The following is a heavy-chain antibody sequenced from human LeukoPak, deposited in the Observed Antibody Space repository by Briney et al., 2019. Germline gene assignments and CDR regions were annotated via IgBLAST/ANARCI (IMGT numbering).Heavy chain of an antibody. CDR1: GGSISSCC. V-gene: IGHV4-4*07. CDR3: ARLNVPGWFEG. J-gene: IGHJ5*02. CDR2: IYTSGSN. Sequence: SETLSLTCTVSGGSISSCCWNWVRHPAGKGLEWIRHIYTSGSNNCNPSLKSRVTMSVDTSKNQFSLKLSSVIAADTAVYYCARLNVPGWFEGWGQGTLVTVSS.